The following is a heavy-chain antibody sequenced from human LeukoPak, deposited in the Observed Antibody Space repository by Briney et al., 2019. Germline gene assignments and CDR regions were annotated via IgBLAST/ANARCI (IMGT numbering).Heavy chain of an antibody. CDR3: APRVVGSAPFDY. CDR1: GFTFSTYA. J-gene: IGHJ4*02. V-gene: IGHV3-23*01. CDR2: ISGSTGRT. D-gene: IGHD2-15*01. Sequence: LPGGSLRLSCAASGFTFSTYAMSWVRQAPGKGLEWVSAISGSTGRTYYADSVKGRFTISRDNSKNTLYLQMNNLRAEDTAVYYCAPRVVGSAPFDYWGQGTLVTVSS.